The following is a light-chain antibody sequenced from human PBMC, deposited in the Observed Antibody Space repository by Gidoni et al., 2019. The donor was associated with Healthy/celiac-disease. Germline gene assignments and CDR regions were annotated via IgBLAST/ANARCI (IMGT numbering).Light chain of an antibody. J-gene: IGKJ4*01. V-gene: IGKV4-1*01. CDR2: WAS. CDR3: QQYYSTSLT. CDR1: QSVLYSSNNKNY. Sequence: DIVTTQPPDSLAVSLGERATINCKSSQSVLYSSNNKNYLAWYQQKPGQPPKLLIYWASTRESGVPDRFSGSGSGTDFTLTISSLQAGDVAVYYCQQYYSTSLTFGGGTKVEIK.